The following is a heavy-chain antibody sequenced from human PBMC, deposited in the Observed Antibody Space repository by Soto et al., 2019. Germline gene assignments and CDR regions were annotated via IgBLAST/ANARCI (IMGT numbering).Heavy chain of an antibody. Sequence: PGGSLRLSCAASGFSFSSYAMHWVRQAPGKGLEWVAVISYDGSNKDYADSVKGRFTISRDNSKNTLFLQMNSLRAEDTAVYYCAREYYDILTGYLYGMDVWGQGTTVTVSS. CDR3: AREYYDILTGYLYGMDV. V-gene: IGHV3-30-3*01. D-gene: IGHD3-9*01. CDR1: GFSFSSYA. CDR2: ISYDGSNK. J-gene: IGHJ6*02.